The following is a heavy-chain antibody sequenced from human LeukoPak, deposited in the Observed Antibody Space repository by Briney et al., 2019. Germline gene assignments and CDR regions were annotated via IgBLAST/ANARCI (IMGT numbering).Heavy chain of an antibody. Sequence: GGSLRLSCAASGFTFSSYAMHWVRQAPGKGLEWVAVISYDGSNKYYADSVKGRFTISRDNSKNTLYLQMNSLRAEDTAVYYCARDLGLYYDSSAPRGFDYWGQGTLVTVSS. J-gene: IGHJ4*02. CDR2: ISYDGSNK. D-gene: IGHD3-22*01. CDR1: GFTFSSYA. CDR3: ARDLGLYYDSSAPRGFDY. V-gene: IGHV3-30-3*01.